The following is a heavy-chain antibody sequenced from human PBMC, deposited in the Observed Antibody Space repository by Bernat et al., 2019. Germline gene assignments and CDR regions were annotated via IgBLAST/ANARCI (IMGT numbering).Heavy chain of an antibody. D-gene: IGHD3-10*01. Sequence: EVQLVESGGGLVKPGGSLRLSCAASGFTFDDYAMHWVRQAPGKGLEWVSLISGDGGSTYYAESVKGRFTVSRENSKNSLYLKMNSLRTEDTALYYCAKELCITILRELRSCYYGMDVWGQGTPVTVSS. V-gene: IGHV3-43*02. J-gene: IGHJ6*02. CDR1: GFTFDDYA. CDR3: AKELCITILRELRSCYYGMDV. CDR2: ISGDGGST.